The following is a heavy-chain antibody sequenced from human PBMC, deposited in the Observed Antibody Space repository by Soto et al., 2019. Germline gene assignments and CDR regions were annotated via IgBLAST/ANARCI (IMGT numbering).Heavy chain of an antibody. V-gene: IGHV1-2*02. Sequence: ASVKVSCKASGYTFTGYYMHWVRQAPGQGLEWMGWINPNSGGTSYAQKSQGRVTMTRDTSISTAYMELSRLRSDDTAVYYCARVPGYSSSWYYFDYWGQGTLVTVSS. CDR2: INPNSGGT. J-gene: IGHJ4*02. D-gene: IGHD6-13*01. CDR3: ARVPGYSSSWYYFDY. CDR1: GYTFTGYY.